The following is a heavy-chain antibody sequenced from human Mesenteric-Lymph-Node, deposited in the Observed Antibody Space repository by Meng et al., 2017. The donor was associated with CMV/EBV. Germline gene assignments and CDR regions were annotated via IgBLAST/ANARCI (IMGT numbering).Heavy chain of an antibody. CDR1: GYTFTSYF. D-gene: IGHD3-10*01. J-gene: IGHJ4*02. V-gene: IGHV1-46*01. CDR3: ARRDTGELLYSSGY. Sequence: KASGYTFTSYFMHWVRQAPGQGLEWMGLINPSDGTTNYAQKFQGRVTMTRDTSTSTVYMELNSLRSEDTAVYFCARRDTGELLYSSGYWGQGVLVTVSS. CDR2: INPSDGTT.